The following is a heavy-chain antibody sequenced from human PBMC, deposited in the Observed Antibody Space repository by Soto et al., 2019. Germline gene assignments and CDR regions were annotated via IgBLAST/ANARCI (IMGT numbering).Heavy chain of an antibody. Sequence: PSETLSLTCTVSGGSISSGGYYWSWIRQHPGKGLEWIGYIYYSGSTYYNPSLKSRVTISVDTSKNQFSLKLSSVTAADTAVYYWASTEYYGSGSWNWGQGTLVTVSS. CDR3: ASTEYYGSGSWN. V-gene: IGHV4-31*03. CDR1: GGSISSGGYY. J-gene: IGHJ4*02. D-gene: IGHD3-10*01. CDR2: IYYSGST.